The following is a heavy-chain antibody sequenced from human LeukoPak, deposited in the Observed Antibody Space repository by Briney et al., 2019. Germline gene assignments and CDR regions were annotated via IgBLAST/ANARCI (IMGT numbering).Heavy chain of an antibody. CDR2: ISGSGGST. D-gene: IGHD6-19*01. J-gene: IGHJ4*02. CDR3: AKDRYSSGWYSSFDY. V-gene: IGHV3-23*01. CDR1: GFTFSSYA. Sequence: GGSLRLSCAASGFTFSSYAMSWVRQAPGDGLEWVSAISGSGGSTYYADSVKGRFTISRDNSKNTLYLQMNSLRADDTAVYYCAKDRYSSGWYSSFDYWGQGTLVTVSS.